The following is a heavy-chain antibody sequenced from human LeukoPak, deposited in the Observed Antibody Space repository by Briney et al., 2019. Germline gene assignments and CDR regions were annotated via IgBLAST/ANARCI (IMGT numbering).Heavy chain of an antibody. CDR1: GFTFSSYA. CDR2: ISSSSSYI. CDR3: ARWSIAVAGNPFDY. Sequence: PGGSLRLSCAASGFTFSSYAMSWVRQAPGKGLEWVSSISSSSSYIYYADSVKGRFTISRDNAKNSLYLQMNSLRAEDTAVYYCARWSIAVAGNPFDYWGQGTLVTVSS. D-gene: IGHD6-19*01. J-gene: IGHJ4*02. V-gene: IGHV3-21*01.